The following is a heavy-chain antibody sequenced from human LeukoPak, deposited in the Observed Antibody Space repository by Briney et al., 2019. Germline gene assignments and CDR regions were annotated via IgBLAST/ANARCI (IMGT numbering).Heavy chain of an antibody. CDR2: LSMRGTT. J-gene: IGHJ4*02. D-gene: IGHD1-26*01. CDR1: GASIRSSF. Sequence: SETLSLTCTVSGASIRSSFWNWIRQPPGRGLEWVGYLSMRGTTNYNPSLKSRVTVSADTSENQFSLKVSSVTAADTAVYYCTRNRGYYVNDYWGQGILVTVSS. V-gene: IGHV4-59*01. CDR3: TRNRGYYVNDY.